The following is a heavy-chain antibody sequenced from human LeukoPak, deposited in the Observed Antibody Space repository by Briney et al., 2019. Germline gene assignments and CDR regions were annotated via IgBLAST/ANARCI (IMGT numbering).Heavy chain of an antibody. D-gene: IGHD4-23*01. CDR3: ARHRGTTVVTTQLGAFDI. J-gene: IGHJ3*02. CDR1: GGSISSYY. Sequence: PSETLSLTFTVSGGSISSYYWSWIRQPPGKGLEWIGYIYYSGSTNYNPSLKSRVTISIDTSKNQFSLKLSSVTAADTAVYYCARHRGTTVVTTQLGAFDIWGQGTMVTVSS. V-gene: IGHV4-59*08. CDR2: IYYSGST.